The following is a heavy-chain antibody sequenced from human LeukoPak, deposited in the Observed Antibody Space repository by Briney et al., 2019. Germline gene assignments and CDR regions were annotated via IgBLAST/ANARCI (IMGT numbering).Heavy chain of an antibody. CDR3: ARDQYDTWSRRGNFDS. CDR1: GFTFSSYS. V-gene: IGHV3-21*04. D-gene: IGHD3-3*01. J-gene: IGHJ4*02. Sequence: GGSLRLSCAASGFTFSSYSMNWVRQAPGKGLEWVSSISSSSSYIYYADSVKGRFTISRDNTKNSLYLQMNSLRVEDTAVFYCARDQYDTWSRRGNFDSWGQGTLVTVSS. CDR2: ISSSSSYI.